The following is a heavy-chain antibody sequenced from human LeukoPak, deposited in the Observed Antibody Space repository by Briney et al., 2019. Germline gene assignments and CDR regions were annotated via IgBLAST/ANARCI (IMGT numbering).Heavy chain of an antibody. D-gene: IGHD2-2*02. J-gene: IGHJ6*02. CDR2: IIPIFGTA. CDR1: GGTFSSYA. Sequence: GASVKVSCKASGGTFSSYAISWVRQAPGQGLEWMGGIIPIFGTANYAQKFQGRVTITADESTSTAYMELSSLRSEDTAVYYCASLQDGEPLYRGYCSSTSCYKNYYYGMDVWGQGTTVTVSS. V-gene: IGHV1-69*13. CDR3: ASLQDGEPLYRGYCSSTSCYKNYYYGMDV.